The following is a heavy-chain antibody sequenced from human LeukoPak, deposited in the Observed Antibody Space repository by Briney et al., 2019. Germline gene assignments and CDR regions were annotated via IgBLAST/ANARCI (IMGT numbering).Heavy chain of an antibody. CDR1: GGSISSSSYY. D-gene: IGHD6-13*01. J-gene: IGHJ4*02. CDR3: ARHAGQQLAFDY. CDR2: IYYSGST. V-gene: IGHV4-39*01. Sequence: SETLSLTCTVSGGSISSSSYYWGWIRQPPGKGLEWIGSIYYSGSTYYNPSLKSRVTISVDTSKNQFSLKLGSVTAADTAVYYCARHAGQQLAFDYWGQGTLVTVSS.